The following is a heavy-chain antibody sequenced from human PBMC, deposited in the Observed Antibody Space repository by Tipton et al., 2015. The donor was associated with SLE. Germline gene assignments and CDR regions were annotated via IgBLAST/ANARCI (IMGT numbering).Heavy chain of an antibody. CDR2: INWNGGST. J-gene: IGHJ4*02. D-gene: IGHD1/OR15-1a*01. Sequence: SLRLSCAASGFTFSSYWMHWVRQAPGKGLEWVSGINWNGGSTGYADSVKGRFTISRDNAKNSLYLQMNSLRAEDTALYYCARVGLEQDFDYWGQGTLVTVSS. CDR1: GFTFSSYW. V-gene: IGHV3-20*04. CDR3: ARVGLEQDFDY.